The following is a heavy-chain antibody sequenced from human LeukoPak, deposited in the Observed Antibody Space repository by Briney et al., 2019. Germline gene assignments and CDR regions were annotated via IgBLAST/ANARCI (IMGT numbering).Heavy chain of an antibody. Sequence: PSETLSLTCTVSGGSISSSSYYWGCIRQPPGKGLEWIGSIYYSGSTYYNPSLTSRVTISVDTSKNQFSLKLSSVTAADTAVYYCARHGLDCSSTSCYEGNAFDIWGQGTMVTVSS. V-gene: IGHV4-39*01. CDR1: GGSISSSSYY. CDR3: ARHGLDCSSTSCYEGNAFDI. D-gene: IGHD2-2*01. J-gene: IGHJ3*02. CDR2: IYYSGST.